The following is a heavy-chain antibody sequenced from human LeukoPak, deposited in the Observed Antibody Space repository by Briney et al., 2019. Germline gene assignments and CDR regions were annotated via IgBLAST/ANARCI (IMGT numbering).Heavy chain of an antibody. J-gene: IGHJ4*02. CDR1: GFTFTTYW. Sequence: GGSLRLSCAASGFTFTTYWMSWVRQAPGKGLEWVSSISSSSSYIYYADSVKGRFTISRDNAKNSLYLQMNSLRAEDTAVYYCARESAAMGNWGQGTLVTVSS. D-gene: IGHD5-18*01. CDR3: ARESAAMGN. CDR2: ISSSSSYI. V-gene: IGHV3-21*01.